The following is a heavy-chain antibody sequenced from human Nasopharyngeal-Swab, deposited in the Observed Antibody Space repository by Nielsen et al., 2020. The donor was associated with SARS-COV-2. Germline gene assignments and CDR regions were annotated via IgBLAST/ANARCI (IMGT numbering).Heavy chain of an antibody. Sequence: WIRQPPGKGLEWVSGISWNSGSIGYADSVKGRFTISRDNAKNSLYLQMNSLRAEDTALCYCAKDSTGIAVAGTQPSAFDIWGQGTMVTVSS. D-gene: IGHD6-19*01. V-gene: IGHV3-9*01. CDR3: AKDSTGIAVAGTQPSAFDI. CDR2: ISWNSGSI. J-gene: IGHJ3*02.